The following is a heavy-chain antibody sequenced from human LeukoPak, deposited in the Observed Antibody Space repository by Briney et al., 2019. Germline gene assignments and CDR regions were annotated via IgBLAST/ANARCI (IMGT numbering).Heavy chain of an antibody. D-gene: IGHD3-9*01. CDR1: GGSISSSSYY. Sequence: PSETLSLTCTVSGGSISSSSYYWGWIRQPPGKGLEWIGSIYYSGSTYYNPSLKSRVTISVDTSKNQFSLKLSSVTAADTAVYYCARDGYFDWLSPQKYFDYWGQGTLVTVSS. CDR2: IYYSGST. V-gene: IGHV4-39*02. J-gene: IGHJ4*02. CDR3: ARDGYFDWLSPQKYFDY.